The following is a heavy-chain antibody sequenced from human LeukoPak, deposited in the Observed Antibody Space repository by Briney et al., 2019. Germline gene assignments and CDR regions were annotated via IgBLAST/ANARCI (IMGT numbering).Heavy chain of an antibody. CDR3: AKLLRDVTIYDF. Sequence: ETLSLTCTVSGGSISSSSYYWGWVRQAPGKGLEWVASINQGESAKFYVDSVKGRFTISRDNVKNSLFLQMDSLRTEDTAFYYCAKLLRDVTIYDFWGHGALVTVSS. CDR2: INQGESAK. V-gene: IGHV3-7*01. D-gene: IGHD1-14*01. CDR1: GGSISSSSYY. J-gene: IGHJ4*01.